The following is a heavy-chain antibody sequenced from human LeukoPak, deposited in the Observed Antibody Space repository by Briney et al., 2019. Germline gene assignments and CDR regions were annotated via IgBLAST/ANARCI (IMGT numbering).Heavy chain of an antibody. CDR1: GYTFTSYA. D-gene: IGHD3-22*01. CDR2: INAGNGNT. Sequence: ASVKVSCKASGYTFTSYAMHWVRQAPGQRLEWMGWINAGNGNTKYSQKFQGRVTITRDTSTSTAYMELRSLRSDDTAVYYCASSRGVVIDPFDYWGQGTLVTVSS. CDR3: ASSRGVVIDPFDY. J-gene: IGHJ4*02. V-gene: IGHV1-3*01.